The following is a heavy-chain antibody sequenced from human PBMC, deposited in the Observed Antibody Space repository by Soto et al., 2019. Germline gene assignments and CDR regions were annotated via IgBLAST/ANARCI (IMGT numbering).Heavy chain of an antibody. CDR2: INPDTGAT. V-gene: IGHV1-2*02. D-gene: IGHD1-1*01. CDR3: ARVDSGTGVWPFPYLDY. CDR1: GYTFTDYY. J-gene: IGHJ4*01. Sequence: HEHLVQSGAEVRRPGASLKVSCRASGYTFTDYYIHWVRQAPGQGLEWMGWINPDTGATNYAQNFQGKVTLTSDTSINTASLDLTSLTSDDTAVYYCARVDSGTGVWPFPYLDYWGQGTQVIVSS.